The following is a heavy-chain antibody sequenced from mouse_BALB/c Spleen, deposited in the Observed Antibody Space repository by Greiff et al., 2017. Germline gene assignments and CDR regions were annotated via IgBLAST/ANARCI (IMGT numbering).Heavy chain of an antibody. CDR1: GYTFTSYW. CDR3: ARPATPYWYFDV. J-gene: IGHJ1*01. D-gene: IGHD1-2*01. V-gene: IGHV1-87*01. CDR2: IYPGDGDT. Sequence: QVQLKESGAELARPGASVKLSCKASGYTFTSYWMQWVKQRPGQGLEWIGAIYPGDGDTRYTQKFKGKATLTADKSSSTAYMQLSSLASEDSAVYYCARPATPYWYFDVWGAGTTVTVSA.